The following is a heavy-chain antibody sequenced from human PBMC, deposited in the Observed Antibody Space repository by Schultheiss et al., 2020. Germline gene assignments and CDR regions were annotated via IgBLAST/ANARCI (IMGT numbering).Heavy chain of an antibody. Sequence: GESLKISCAASGFTFTNYAMSWVRQAPGRGLEWVSSISSSSTYIYYADSVKGRFTISRDNSKNSLYLQMNSLRADDTAVYYCASSPSTSSGTARTRIDYWGQGTLVTVSS. CDR3: ASSPSTSSGTARTRIDY. V-gene: IGHV3-21*06. CDR2: ISSSSTYI. CDR1: GFTFTNYA. J-gene: IGHJ4*02. D-gene: IGHD2-15*01.